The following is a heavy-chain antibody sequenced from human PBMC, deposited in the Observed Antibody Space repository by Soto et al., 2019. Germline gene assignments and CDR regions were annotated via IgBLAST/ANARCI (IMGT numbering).Heavy chain of an antibody. Sequence: GGSLRLSCAASGFTFSSYGMHWVRQAPGKGLEWVAVIGYDGSNKDYADSVKGRFTLSRDNSKKTAYLQMNSLRVEDAAVYYCTKDRVPDGIYSFDYWGQGALVTVSS. V-gene: IGHV3-33*06. CDR2: IGYDGSNK. J-gene: IGHJ4*02. D-gene: IGHD2-15*01. CDR1: GFTFSSYG. CDR3: TKDRVPDGIYSFDY.